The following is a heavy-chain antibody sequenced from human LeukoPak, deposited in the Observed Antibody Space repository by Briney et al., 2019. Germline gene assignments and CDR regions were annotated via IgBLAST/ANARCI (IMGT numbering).Heavy chain of an antibody. J-gene: IGHJ4*02. D-gene: IGHD3-3*01. V-gene: IGHV4-4*02. Sequence: SETLSLTCGVSGGSITSTNYWTWVRQPPGKGLEWIGEVNLQGSTNYNPSLMGRVAISVDMSENHISLQLTSVTAADTAVYYCARDLFFVTDGVVIIEQFDYWGQGTLVTVSS. CDR3: ARDLFFVTDGVVIIEQFDY. CDR2: VNLQGST. CDR1: GGSITSTNY.